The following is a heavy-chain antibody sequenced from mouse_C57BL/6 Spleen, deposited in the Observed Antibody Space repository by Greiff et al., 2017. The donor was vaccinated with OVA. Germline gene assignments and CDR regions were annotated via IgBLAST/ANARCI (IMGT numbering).Heavy chain of an antibody. CDR2: IYPGDGDT. CDR1: GYAFSSSW. Sequence: QVQLQQSGPELVKPGASVKISCKASGYAFSSSWMNWVKQRPGKGLEWLGRIYPGDGDTNYNGKFKGKATLTADKSSSTAYMQLSSLTSEDSAVYFCAHYYNYYAMDYWVKEPQSPSPQ. V-gene: IGHV1-82*01. J-gene: IGHJ4*01. CDR3: AHYYNYYAMDY. D-gene: IGHD1-2*01.